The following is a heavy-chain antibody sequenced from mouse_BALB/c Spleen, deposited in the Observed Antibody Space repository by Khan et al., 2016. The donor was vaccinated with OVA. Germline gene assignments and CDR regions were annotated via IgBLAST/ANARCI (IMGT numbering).Heavy chain of an antibody. CDR1: GFIFSSYG. J-gene: IGHJ3*01. CDR2: ISSGGDYT. D-gene: IGHD4-1*01. Sequence: EVQLQESGGDLVKPGGSLKLSCAASGFIFSSYGMSWVRQTPDKRLEWVATISSGGDYTYYPDSVKGRFTISRDDAKNTLYLQMSSLKPEDTAMYYCESHLTGSFAYWGQGTLVTVSA. V-gene: IGHV5-6*01. CDR3: ESHLTGSFAY.